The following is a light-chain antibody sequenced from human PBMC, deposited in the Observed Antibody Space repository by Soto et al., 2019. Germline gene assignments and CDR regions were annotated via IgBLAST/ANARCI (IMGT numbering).Light chain of an antibody. V-gene: IGKV3-20*01. CDR2: GAS. J-gene: IGKJ1*01. Sequence: EIVSTQSPGTLSLSPGERATLSCRASQSVSSNYLAWYQQKPGQAPRPLIYGASSRATGIPDRFSGSGAGTDFTLTISRLESEDFAVYYCQQYGSSPWTFGQGTKVDNK. CDR1: QSVSSNY. CDR3: QQYGSSPWT.